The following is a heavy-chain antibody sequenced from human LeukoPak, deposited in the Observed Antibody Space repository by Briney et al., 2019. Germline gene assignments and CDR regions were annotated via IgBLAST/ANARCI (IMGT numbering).Heavy chain of an antibody. Sequence: SETLSLTCAVYGGSFSGYYWSWIRQPPGKGLEWIGEINHSGSTNYNPSPKSRVTISVDTSKNQFSLKLSSVTAADTAVYYCARVRDYYGSGSQINWFDPWGQGTLVTVSS. CDR1: GGSFSGYY. V-gene: IGHV4-34*01. CDR3: ARVRDYYGSGSQINWFDP. D-gene: IGHD3-10*01. CDR2: INHSGST. J-gene: IGHJ5*02.